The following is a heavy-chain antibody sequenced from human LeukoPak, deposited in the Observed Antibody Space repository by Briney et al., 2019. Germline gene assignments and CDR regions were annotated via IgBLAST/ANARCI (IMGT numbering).Heavy chain of an antibody. Sequence: SVKVSCKASGGTFSSYAISRVRQAPGQGLEWMGGIIPIFGTTNYAQKLLGRVTITADESTSTAYMDLSSLRSEDTAVYYCASPRLMGIAAAGGSFDQWGQGTLVTVSS. CDR1: GGTFSSYA. CDR2: IIPIFGTT. D-gene: IGHD6-13*01. CDR3: ASPRLMGIAAAGGSFDQ. V-gene: IGHV1-69*13. J-gene: IGHJ4*02.